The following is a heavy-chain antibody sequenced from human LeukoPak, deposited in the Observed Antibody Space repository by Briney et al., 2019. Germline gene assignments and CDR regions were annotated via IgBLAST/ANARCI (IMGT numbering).Heavy chain of an antibody. CDR3: ASGGSYYRFDY. J-gene: IGHJ4*02. D-gene: IGHD1-26*01. CDR1: GYTFTSYG. CDR2: ISAYNGNT. Sequence: ASVKVSCKASGYTFTSYGISWVRQAPGQGLEWMGWISAYNGNTNYAQKLQGRVTITRDTSASTAYMELSSLRSEDTAAYYCASGGSYYRFDYWGQGTLVTVSS. V-gene: IGHV1-18*01.